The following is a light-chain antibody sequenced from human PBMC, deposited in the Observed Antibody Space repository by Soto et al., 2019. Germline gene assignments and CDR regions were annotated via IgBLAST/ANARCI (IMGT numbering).Light chain of an antibody. CDR3: HQYNHWPIT. J-gene: IGKJ5*01. Sequence: EIVMTQSPATLSVSPGERATLACRASQRVSTNLAWYQQKPGQPPRLLIYEASTRATCLSARFSGSGSGTEFTLTISNLQSEELGVYYCHQYNHWPITFGQGTRLEI. V-gene: IGKV3-15*01. CDR2: EAS. CDR1: QRVSTN.